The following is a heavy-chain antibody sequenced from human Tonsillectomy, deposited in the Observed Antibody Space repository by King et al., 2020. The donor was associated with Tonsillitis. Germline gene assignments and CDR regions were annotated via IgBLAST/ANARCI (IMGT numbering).Heavy chain of an antibody. J-gene: IGHJ6*02. V-gene: IGHV4-38-2*02. Sequence: QLQESGPGLVKPSETLSLTCSVSGYSISSGYSWGWIRQPPGKGLEWIGSIYHSGSTYYNPSLKSRVTISVDTSKNQFSLKLSSVTAADTAVYYCARESRRCYYNYFGMDVWGQGTTVTVSS. D-gene: IGHD3-10*01. CDR2: IYHSGST. CDR1: GYSISSGYS. CDR3: ARESRRCYYNYFGMDV.